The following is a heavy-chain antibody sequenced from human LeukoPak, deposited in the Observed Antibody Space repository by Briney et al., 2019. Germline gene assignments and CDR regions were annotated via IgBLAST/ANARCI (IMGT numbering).Heavy chain of an antibody. CDR1: GFTFSSYS. J-gene: IGHJ4*02. CDR2: ISSSSSYI. D-gene: IGHD6-19*01. CDR3: ARVGHSSGWFFDY. Sequence: GRSLRLSSAASGFTFSSYSMNWVRQAPGKGLEWVSSISSSSSYIYYADSVKGRFTISRDNAKNSLYLQMNSLRAEDTAVYYCARVGHSSGWFFDYWGQGTLVTVSS. V-gene: IGHV3-21*01.